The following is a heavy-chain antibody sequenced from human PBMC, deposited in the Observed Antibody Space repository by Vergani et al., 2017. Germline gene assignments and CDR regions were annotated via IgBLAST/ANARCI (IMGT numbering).Heavy chain of an antibody. CDR3: ARGEPYDSSGYLDY. V-gene: IGHV3-33*01. CDR1: GFTFSSYG. Sequence: QVQLVESGGGLVQPGRSLRLSCAASGFTFSSYGMHWVRQAPGKGLEWVAVIWYDGSNKYYADSVKGRFTISRDNSKNTLYLQMNSLRAEDTAVYYCARGEPYDSSGYLDYWGQGTLVTVSS. CDR2: IWYDGSNK. J-gene: IGHJ4*02. D-gene: IGHD3-22*01.